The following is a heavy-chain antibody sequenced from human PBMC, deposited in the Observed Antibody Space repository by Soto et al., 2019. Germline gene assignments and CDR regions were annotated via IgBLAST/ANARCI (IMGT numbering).Heavy chain of an antibody. CDR1: GFALSSFC. Sequence: PWGTLRLPCAASGFALSSFCMRWGRQAPGKGRGWQAGISHDERNRYYGDAGMGRVSISRDTSKDALYVRLSGVGVEDSGVYSCAKEGGGCSTSCSRCCGLDVWGRGTTVTVAS. J-gene: IGHJ6*02. D-gene: IGHD2-2*01. V-gene: IGHV3-30*18. CDR3: AKEGGGCSTSCSRCCGLDV. CDR2: ISHDERNR.